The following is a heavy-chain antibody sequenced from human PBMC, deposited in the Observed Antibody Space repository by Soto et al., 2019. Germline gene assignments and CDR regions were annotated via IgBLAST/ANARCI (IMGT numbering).Heavy chain of an antibody. CDR3: AKQRSIAAAGTLDY. D-gene: IGHD6-13*01. CDR1: GFTFSSYS. CDR2: ISSSSSYI. J-gene: IGHJ4*02. Sequence: PGGSLRLSCAASGFTFSSYSMNWVRQAPGKGLEWVSSISSSSSYIYYADSVKGRFTISRDNAKNSLYLQMNSLRAEDTAVYYCAKQRSIAAAGTLDYWGQGTLVTVSS. V-gene: IGHV3-21*04.